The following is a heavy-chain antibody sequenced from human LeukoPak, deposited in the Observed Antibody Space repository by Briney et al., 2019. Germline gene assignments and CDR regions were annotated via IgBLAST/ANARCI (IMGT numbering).Heavy chain of an antibody. J-gene: IGHJ4*02. Sequence: GGSLRLSCAASGFIFSSYWMHWVRQAPGKGLVWVSRINSDGSSTSYADSVKGRFTISRDNAKNTLYLQMNSLRAEDTAVYYCARRVVVPAAPYYLDYWGQGTLVTVSS. CDR3: ARRVVVPAAPYYLDY. D-gene: IGHD2-2*01. CDR1: GFIFSSYW. V-gene: IGHV3-74*01. CDR2: INSDGSST.